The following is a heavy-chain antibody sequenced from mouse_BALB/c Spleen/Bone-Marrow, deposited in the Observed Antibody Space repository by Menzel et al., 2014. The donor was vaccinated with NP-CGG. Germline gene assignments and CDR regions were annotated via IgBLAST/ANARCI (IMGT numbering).Heavy chain of an antibody. J-gene: IGHJ3*01. D-gene: IGHD2-4*01. V-gene: IGHV5-9-2*01. CDR2: ISGGGSYT. Sequence: DVMLVESGGGLVKSGGSLKLSCAASGFTFNSYGMSWVRQTPEKRLEWVATISGGGSYTFYPDSVKGRFTISRDNAKNNQYLQLSSLRSEDTALYYCARHAYYDQTEVSFVYWGQGTLVTVSA. CDR3: ARHAYYDQTEVSFVY. CDR1: GFTFNSYG.